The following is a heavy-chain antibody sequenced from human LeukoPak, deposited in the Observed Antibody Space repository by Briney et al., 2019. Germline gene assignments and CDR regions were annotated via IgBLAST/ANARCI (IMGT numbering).Heavy chain of an antibody. CDR1: GFTFSSYA. Sequence: GGSLRLSCAASGFTFSSYAIHWVRQAPGKGLEWVAGVSYDGTDKYYADSVKGRFSISRDNSKNTLFLQMNSLKPEDTAVFYCARVGHNLGAKLDYWGQGTLVTVSS. V-gene: IGHV3-30*04. D-gene: IGHD1-26*01. CDR3: ARVGHNLGAKLDY. J-gene: IGHJ4*02. CDR2: VSYDGTDK.